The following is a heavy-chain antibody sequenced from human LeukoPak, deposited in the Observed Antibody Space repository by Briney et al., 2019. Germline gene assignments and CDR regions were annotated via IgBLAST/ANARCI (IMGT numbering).Heavy chain of an antibody. D-gene: IGHD3-16*01. CDR2: MFHNEKS. CDR3: ARFDHVWETHGMDAFDL. CDR1: GYSISSGYS. V-gene: IGHV4-38-2*01. Sequence: SETLSLTCRVSGYSISSGYSWGWIRQAPGQGLEWIANMFHNEKSYNNPSLKSRVTISADTSKNQFSLKVTSVIATDTAVYYCARFDHVWETHGMDAFDLWGQGTMVTVYS. J-gene: IGHJ3*01.